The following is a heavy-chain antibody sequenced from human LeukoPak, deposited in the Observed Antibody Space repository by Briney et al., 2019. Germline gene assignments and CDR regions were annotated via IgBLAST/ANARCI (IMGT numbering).Heavy chain of an antibody. V-gene: IGHV3-21*01. CDR2: ISSSSTYI. J-gene: IGHJ4*02. D-gene: IGHD6-13*01. CDR1: GFTFSSYS. Sequence: GGSLRLSRAASGFTFSSYSMNWVRQAPGKGLEWVSSISSSSTYIYYADSMKGRFTISRDNAKNSLYLQMNSLRAEDTAVYYCARAKWGAAADLGVFDYWGQGTLVTVSS. CDR3: ARAKWGAAADLGVFDY.